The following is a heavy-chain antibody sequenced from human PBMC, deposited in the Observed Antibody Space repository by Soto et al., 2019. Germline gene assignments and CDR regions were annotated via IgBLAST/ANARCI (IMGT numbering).Heavy chain of an antibody. V-gene: IGHV3-21*01. CDR1: GFTLSSYS. Sequence: PGGSLRLSCAASGFTLSSYSMNWVRQAPGKGLEWVSSISSSSSYIYYADSVKGRFTISRDNAKNSLYLQMNSLRAEDTAVYYCARDVDTAMVTIHWGQGTLVTSPQ. CDR3: ARDVDTAMVTIH. CDR2: ISSSSSYI. J-gene: IGHJ4*02. D-gene: IGHD5-18*01.